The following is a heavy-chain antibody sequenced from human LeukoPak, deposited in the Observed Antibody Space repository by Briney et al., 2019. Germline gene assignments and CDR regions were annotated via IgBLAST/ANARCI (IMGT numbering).Heavy chain of an antibody. J-gene: IGHJ6*03. CDR3: ARERGFRVVVPAAKDYYYMDV. Sequence: SETLSLTCTASGGSISSGSYYWSWIRQPAGKGLEWIGRIYASGSTNYNPSLKSRVTISVDTSKNQFSLKLSSVTAADTAVYYCARERGFRVVVPAAKDYYYMDVWGKGTTVTISS. CDR2: IYASGST. V-gene: IGHV4-61*02. D-gene: IGHD2-2*01. CDR1: GGSISSGSYY.